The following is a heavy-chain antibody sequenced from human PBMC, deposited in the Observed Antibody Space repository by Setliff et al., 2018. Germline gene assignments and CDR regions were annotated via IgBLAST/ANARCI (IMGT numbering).Heavy chain of an antibody. CDR3: ASALIRRVAVAGKSQFDY. D-gene: IGHD6-19*01. V-gene: IGHV1-69*05. J-gene: IGHJ4*01. CDR2: VIPILGTT. Sequence: SVKVSCKASGGFSTHAISWVRQVPGQGLEWMGGVIPILGTTDYAQNFQGRVTITTDESTSSAYLEMSNLRSEDTAVYYCASALIRRVAVAGKSQFDYWGQGTLVTVSS. CDR1: GGFSTHA.